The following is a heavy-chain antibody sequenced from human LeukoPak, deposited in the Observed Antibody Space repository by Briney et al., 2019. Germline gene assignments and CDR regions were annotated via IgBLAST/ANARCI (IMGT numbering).Heavy chain of an antibody. CDR1: GYTFTSYG. V-gene: IGHV1-18*01. J-gene: IGHJ6*03. D-gene: IGHD3-10*01. CDR3: ARAPYYYGSGTPDYMDV. Sequence: GASVKVSCKASGYTFTSYGISWVRQAPGQGLEWMGWISAYNGNTNYAQKLQGRVTMTTDTSTSTAYMELRSLRSDDTAVYYCARAPYYYGSGTPDYMDVWGKGTTVTVSS. CDR2: ISAYNGNT.